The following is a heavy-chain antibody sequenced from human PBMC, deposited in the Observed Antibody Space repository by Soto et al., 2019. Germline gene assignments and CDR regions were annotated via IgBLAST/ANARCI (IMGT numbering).Heavy chain of an antibody. Sequence: QVQLVQSGAEVKKPGASVKVSCKASGYTFTSYYMHWVRQAPGQGLEWMGIINPSGGSTSYAQKFQRRVTMTRDTSTSTVNMELRSLRSEDTAVYYCARSKVPNTYCDCAGSFDTGVEGILNTVSP. V-gene: IGHV1-46*01. CDR3: ARSKVPNTYCDCAGSFDT. CDR2: INPSGGST. CDR1: GYTFTSYY. D-gene: IGHD4-17*01. J-gene: IGHJ5*02.